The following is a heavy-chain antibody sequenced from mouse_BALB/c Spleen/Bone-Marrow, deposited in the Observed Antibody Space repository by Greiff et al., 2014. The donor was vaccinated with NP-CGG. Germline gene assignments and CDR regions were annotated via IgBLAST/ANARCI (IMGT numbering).Heavy chain of an antibody. CDR2: IYPGDGDA. CDR1: GYTFTNYW. CDR3: ARSNYPYAMDY. Sequence: VQRVESGAELARPGTSVKLSCKASGYTFTNYWMQWIKQRPGQGLEWIGTIYPGDGDARYTQKFKGKATLTADKSSNTAYMQLSSLASEDSAVYYCARSNYPYAMDYWGQGTSVTVSS. D-gene: IGHD2-5*01. V-gene: IGHV1-87*01. J-gene: IGHJ4*01.